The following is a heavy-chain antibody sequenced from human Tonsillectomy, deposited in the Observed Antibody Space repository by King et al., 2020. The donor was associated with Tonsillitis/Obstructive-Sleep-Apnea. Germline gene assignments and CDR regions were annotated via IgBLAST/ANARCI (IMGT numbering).Heavy chain of an antibody. V-gene: IGHV4-34*01. D-gene: IGHD2-2*01. CDR3: ARRGQPPTRNWFDP. CDR1: GGSFSGYY. Sequence: VQLQQWGAGLLKPSETLSLTCAVYGGSFSGYYWSWIRQPPGKGLECIGEINHSGSTNYNPSLNSRVTILVTTSKNQFSLKLSPVTAADTAVYYCARRGQPPTRNWFDPWGQGTLVTVSS. CDR2: INHSGST. J-gene: IGHJ5*02.